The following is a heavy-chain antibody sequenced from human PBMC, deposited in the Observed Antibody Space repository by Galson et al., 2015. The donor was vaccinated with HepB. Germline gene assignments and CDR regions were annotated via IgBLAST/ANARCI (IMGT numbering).Heavy chain of an antibody. Sequence: SLRLSCAASGFTFSSYGMHWVRQAPGKGLEWVAFIRYDGSNKYYADSVKGRFTISRDNSKNTLYLQMNSLRAEDTAVYYCAKDPSLVAAFYSFDYWGQGTLVTVPS. CDR3: AKDPSLVAAFYSFDY. J-gene: IGHJ4*02. V-gene: IGHV3-30*02. CDR1: GFTFSSYG. CDR2: IRYDGSNK. D-gene: IGHD5-12*01.